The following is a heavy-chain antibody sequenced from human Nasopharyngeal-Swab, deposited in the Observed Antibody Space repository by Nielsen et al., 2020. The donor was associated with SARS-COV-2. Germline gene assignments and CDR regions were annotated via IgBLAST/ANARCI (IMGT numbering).Heavy chain of an antibody. CDR3: AGPAGGGYFDY. J-gene: IGHJ4*02. CDR2: IDPGDSDT. V-gene: IGHV5-51*01. D-gene: IGHD3-16*01. Sequence: VRQMPGKGLEWMGIIDPGDSDTRYSPSFQGQVTISADKSISTAYLQWSSLKASDTAMYYCAGPAGGGYFDYWGQGTLVTVSS.